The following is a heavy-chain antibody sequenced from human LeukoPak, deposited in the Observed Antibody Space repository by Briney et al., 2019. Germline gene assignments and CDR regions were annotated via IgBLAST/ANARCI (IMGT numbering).Heavy chain of an antibody. D-gene: IGHD3-3*01. V-gene: IGHV3-30*02. CDR3: AKDLWSGYFRFDY. CDR2: IRYDGSNK. J-gene: IGHJ4*02. CDR1: GFTFSSYN. Sequence: GGSLRLSCAASGFTFSSYNMNWVRQAPGKGLEWVAFIRYDGSNKYYADSVKGRFTISRDNSKNTLYLQMNSLRAEDTAVYYCAKDLWSGYFRFDYWGQGTLVTVSS.